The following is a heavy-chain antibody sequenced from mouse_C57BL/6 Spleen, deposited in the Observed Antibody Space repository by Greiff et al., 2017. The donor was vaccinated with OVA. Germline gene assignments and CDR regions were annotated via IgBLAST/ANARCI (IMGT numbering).Heavy chain of an antibody. V-gene: IGHV1-82*01. Sequence: QVQLKESGPELVKPGASVKISCKASGYAFSSSWMNWVKQRPGKGLEWIGRIYPGDGDTNYNGKFKGKATLTADKSSSTAYMQLSSLTSEDSAVYFCARHYYGSREEDYFDYWGQGTTLTVSS. J-gene: IGHJ2*01. CDR2: IYPGDGDT. CDR1: GYAFSSSW. CDR3: ARHYYGSREEDYFDY. D-gene: IGHD1-1*01.